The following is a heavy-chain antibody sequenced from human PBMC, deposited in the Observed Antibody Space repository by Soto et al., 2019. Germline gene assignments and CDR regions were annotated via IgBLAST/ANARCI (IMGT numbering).Heavy chain of an antibody. CDR3: ARALPAARPLNYFDD. CDR2: IYYSGST. D-gene: IGHD2-2*01. CDR1: GGSISYNSYY. V-gene: IGHV4-61*01. Sequence: PSETLSLTCSVSGGSISYNSYYWSWIRQPPGKGLEWIGYIYYSGSTNYNPSLKSRVTISVDTSKNQFSLKLSSVTAADTAVYYCARALPAARPLNYFDDWGQGTLVTVSS. J-gene: IGHJ4*02.